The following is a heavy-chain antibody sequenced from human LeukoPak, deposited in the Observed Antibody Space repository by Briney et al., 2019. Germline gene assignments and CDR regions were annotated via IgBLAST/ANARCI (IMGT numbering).Heavy chain of an antibody. J-gene: IGHJ4*02. Sequence: PGGSLRLSCTASEFTFNNYPMHWVRQAPGKGLEWVAGTSNDGNNKYDADSVKGRFTISRDNAKNSLYLQMNSLRAEDTAVYYCARDEGVPTNWRFDYWGQGTLVTVSS. D-gene: IGHD1-1*01. CDR3: ARDEGVPTNWRFDY. CDR1: EFTFNNYP. CDR2: TSNDGNNK. V-gene: IGHV3-30*04.